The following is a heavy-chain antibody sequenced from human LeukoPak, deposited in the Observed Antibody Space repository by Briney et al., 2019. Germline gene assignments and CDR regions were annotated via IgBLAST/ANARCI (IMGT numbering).Heavy chain of an antibody. D-gene: IGHD5-24*01. CDR1: GDSMTSSSYE. CDR3: ARHWYEMATIYY. Sequence: TSETLSLTCKVSGDSMTSSSYEWAWIRQTPGKGLEWIGTISYSGSTDYNPSLKSRVTISVDTSKDQFSLKLSSVTAADTAVYYCARHWYEMATIYYWGQGTLVTVSS. V-gene: IGHV4-39*01. J-gene: IGHJ4*02. CDR2: ISYSGST.